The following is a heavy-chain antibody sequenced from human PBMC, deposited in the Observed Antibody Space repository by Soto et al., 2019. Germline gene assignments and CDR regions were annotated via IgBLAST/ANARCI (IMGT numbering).Heavy chain of an antibody. CDR2: IYYSGST. CDR3: ARHHVHYDSSGVGPYAFDI. Sequence: AETLSLTCTVSGGSXSSSTYYWGWIRQPPGKGLEWIGSIYYSGSTYYNPSLKSRVTISVDTSKNQFSLKLSSVTAADTAVYYCARHHVHYDSSGVGPYAFDIWGQGTMVTVSS. V-gene: IGHV4-39*01. J-gene: IGHJ3*02. D-gene: IGHD3-22*01. CDR1: GGSXSSSTYY.